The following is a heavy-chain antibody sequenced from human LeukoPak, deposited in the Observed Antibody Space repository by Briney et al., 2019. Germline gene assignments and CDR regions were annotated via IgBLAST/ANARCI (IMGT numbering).Heavy chain of an antibody. Sequence: SQALSLTCAISGESVSSTGASWNWIRQSPSRGLEWLGRTYYRSQWYYEYALSVKSRIIVAPDTSKNQFSLQLNSVTPEDTAVYYCVRGNYNFDYWGQGSLVTVSS. V-gene: IGHV6-1*01. J-gene: IGHJ4*02. CDR3: VRGNYNFDY. CDR1: GESVSSTGAS. D-gene: IGHD5-24*01. CDR2: TYYRSQWYY.